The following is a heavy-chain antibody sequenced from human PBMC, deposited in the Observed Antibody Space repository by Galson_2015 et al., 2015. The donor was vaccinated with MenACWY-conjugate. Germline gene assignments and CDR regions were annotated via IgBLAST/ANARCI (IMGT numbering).Heavy chain of an antibody. CDR3: ARDLGFYCSRNDCYSPY. V-gene: IGHV3-7*03. Sequence: SLRLSCAASGFIFNNYWMSWVRQVPGQGPEWVANIKKDGSEKYYVDSVRGRFTISRDNAKNSLYLQMNSLRAEDTAVYYCARDLGFYCSRNDCYSPYWGQGTLVTVSS. CDR1: GFIFNNYW. D-gene: IGHD2-2*01. J-gene: IGHJ4*02. CDR2: IKKDGSEK.